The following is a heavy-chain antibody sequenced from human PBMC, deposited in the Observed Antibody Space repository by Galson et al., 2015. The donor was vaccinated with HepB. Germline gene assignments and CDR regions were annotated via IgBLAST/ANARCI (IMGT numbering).Heavy chain of an antibody. CDR1: GFTVSSNY. D-gene: IGHD3-22*01. CDR2: IYSGGST. Sequence: LRLSCAASGFTVSSNYMSWVRQAPGKGLEWVSVIYSGGSTYYADSVKGRFTISRDNSKNTLYLQMNSLRAEDTAVYYCARGVSGVRYYYDSSGYSAYYFDYWGQGTLVTVSS. CDR3: ARGVSGVRYYYDSSGYSAYYFDY. V-gene: IGHV3-53*01. J-gene: IGHJ4*02.